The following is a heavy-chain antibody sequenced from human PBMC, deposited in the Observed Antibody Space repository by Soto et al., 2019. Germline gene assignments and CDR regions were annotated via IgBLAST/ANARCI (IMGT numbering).Heavy chain of an antibody. CDR2: ISGYNGNT. CDR1: GYTFTTYG. V-gene: IGHV1-18*04. Sequence: ASVKVSCKASGYTFTTYGISWVRQAPGQGLEWMGWISGYNGNTNYAQKLQGRVTMTIDTSTSTAYMELRRLRSDDTAVYYCERDSKSARHEYYYYYNGLDVWGQGTTVTVSS. D-gene: IGHD6-6*01. J-gene: IGHJ6*02. CDR3: ERDSKSARHEYYYYYNGLDV.